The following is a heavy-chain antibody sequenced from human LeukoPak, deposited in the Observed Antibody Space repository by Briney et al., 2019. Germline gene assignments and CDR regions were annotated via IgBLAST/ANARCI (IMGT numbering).Heavy chain of an antibody. V-gene: IGHV4-61*02. CDR3: ARNTATTSIDY. CDR2: IYTSGST. CDR1: GGSISSGSYY. J-gene: IGHJ4*02. Sequence: SETLSLTCTVSGGSISSGSYYWSWIRQPAGKGLEWIGRIYTSGSTNYNPSLKSRVTISVDTSKNQFSLKLSSVTAADTAVYYCARNTATTSIDYWGQGTLVTVSS. D-gene: IGHD5-24*01.